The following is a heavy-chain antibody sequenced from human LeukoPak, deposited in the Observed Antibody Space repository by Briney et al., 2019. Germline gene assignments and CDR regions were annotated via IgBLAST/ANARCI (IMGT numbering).Heavy chain of an antibody. CDR1: GGSFSGYY. Sequence: SETLSLTCAVYGGSFSGYYWSWIRQPPGKGLEWIGEINHSGSTNYNPSLKSRVTISVDTSKNQFSLKLSSVTPEDTAVYYCARVGFYDSSGYLHYYFDYWGQGTLVTVSS. D-gene: IGHD3-22*01. J-gene: IGHJ4*02. V-gene: IGHV4-34*01. CDR3: ARVGFYDSSGYLHYYFDY. CDR2: INHSGST.